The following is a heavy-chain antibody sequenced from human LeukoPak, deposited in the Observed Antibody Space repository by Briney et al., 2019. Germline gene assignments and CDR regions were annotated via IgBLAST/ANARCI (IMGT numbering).Heavy chain of an antibody. Sequence: ASVKVSCKASGCTFTSYSFSWVRQAPGQGLEWMGWISAYNGNTNYAQKFQGRVTMTTDTSTSTAYMELRSLRSDDTAVYYCAREVWDYDILTGYFDYWGQGTLVTVSS. D-gene: IGHD3-9*01. J-gene: IGHJ4*02. CDR1: GCTFTSYS. V-gene: IGHV1-18*04. CDR3: AREVWDYDILTGYFDY. CDR2: ISAYNGNT.